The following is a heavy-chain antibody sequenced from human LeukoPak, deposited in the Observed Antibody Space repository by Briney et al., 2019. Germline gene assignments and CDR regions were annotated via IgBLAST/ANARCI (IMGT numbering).Heavy chain of an antibody. D-gene: IGHD3-3*01. J-gene: IGHJ3*02. CDR3: AREPPDRYDFWSGYYSRDDAFDI. Sequence: GASVKVSCKAFGYTFTSNYMHWVRQAPGQGPEWMGVISPSGGSTTYAQKFQGRVTLTRDMSTSTDYLELSSLRAEDTAVYYCAREPPDRYDFWSGYYSRDDAFDIWGQGTMVTVSS. CDR2: ISPSGGST. CDR1: GYTFTSNY. V-gene: IGHV1-46*01.